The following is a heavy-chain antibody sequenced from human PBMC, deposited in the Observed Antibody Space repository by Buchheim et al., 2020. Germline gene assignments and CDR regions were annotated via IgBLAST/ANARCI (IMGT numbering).Heavy chain of an antibody. CDR1: GFYFSSYG. CDR3: ARARYNTSPDY. D-gene: IGHD1-14*01. V-gene: IGHV3-48*04. CDR2: IDPSSSIT. Sequence: EVQLVESEGGSVQPGGSLRLSCAASGFYFSSYGITWVRQAPGKGLEWVSYIDPSSSITYYADSVKGRLTISRDNAKKSLFLQMNSLRAEDTAVYYCARARYNTSPDYWGQGTL. J-gene: IGHJ4*02.